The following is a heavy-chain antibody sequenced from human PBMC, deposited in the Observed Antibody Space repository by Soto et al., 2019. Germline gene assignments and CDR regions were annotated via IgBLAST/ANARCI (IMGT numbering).Heavy chain of an antibody. CDR1: GGSISSGGYY. Sequence: SETLSLTCTVSGGSISSGGYYWSWIRQHPGKGLEWIGYIYYSGSTYYNPSLKSRVTISVDTSKNQFSLKLSSVTAADTAVYYCARGGPAYYYYGMDVWGQGTTVTVS. CDR3: ARGGPAYYYYGMDV. V-gene: IGHV4-31*03. CDR2: IYYSGST. D-gene: IGHD2-15*01. J-gene: IGHJ6*02.